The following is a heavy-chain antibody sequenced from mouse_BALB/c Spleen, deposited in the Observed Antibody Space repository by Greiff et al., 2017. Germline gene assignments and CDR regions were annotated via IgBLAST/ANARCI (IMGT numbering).Heavy chain of an antibody. Sequence: EVQGVESGGGLVKPGGSLKLSCAASGFTFSSYAMSWVRQTPEKRLEWVASISSGGSTYYPDSVKGRFTISRDNARNILYLQMSSLRSEDTAMYYCARDSSGYFFAYWGQGTLVTVSA. CDR3: ARDSSGYFFAY. CDR2: ISSGGST. J-gene: IGHJ3*01. CDR1: GFTFSSYA. D-gene: IGHD3-1*01. V-gene: IGHV5-6-5*01.